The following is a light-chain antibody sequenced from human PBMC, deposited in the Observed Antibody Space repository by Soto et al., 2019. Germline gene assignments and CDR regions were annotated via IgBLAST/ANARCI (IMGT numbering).Light chain of an antibody. Sequence: QSVLTQPASESGSPGQSITISCSGTSSDVGSYNHVAWYQQFPGETPKLIIYEVTYRPSGVSHRFSASKSGNTASLTVSGLQAEDEADYYCILYTGRSTSDVFGIGTKVTVL. CDR3: ILYTGRSTSDV. CDR1: SSDVGSYNH. V-gene: IGLV2-14*01. J-gene: IGLJ1*01. CDR2: EVT.